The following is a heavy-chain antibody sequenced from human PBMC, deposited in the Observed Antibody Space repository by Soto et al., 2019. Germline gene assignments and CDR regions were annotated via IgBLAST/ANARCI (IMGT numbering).Heavy chain of an antibody. CDR1: GGSFSGDY. D-gene: IGHD3-22*01. CDR2: INHSGST. Sequence: PSETLALTCAVYGGSFSGDYWSWIRQPPGKGLEWIGEINHSGSTNYNPSLKSRVTISVDTSKNQFSLKLSSVTAADTAVYYCERCSAGRGFPAYFASWGQGTLVTVSP. V-gene: IGHV4-34*01. CDR3: ERCSAGRGFPAYFAS. J-gene: IGHJ4*02.